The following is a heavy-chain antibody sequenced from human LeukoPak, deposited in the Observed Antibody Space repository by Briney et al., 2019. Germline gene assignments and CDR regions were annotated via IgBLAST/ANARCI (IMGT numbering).Heavy chain of an antibody. Sequence: SETLSLTCTVSGGSISSYYWSWIRQPPGKGLEWIGYIYYSGSTNYNPSLKSRVTISVDTSKNQFSLKLSSVTAADTAVYYCARGERGYSYGLIDYWGQGTLVTVSS. V-gene: IGHV4-59*01. CDR2: IYYSGST. CDR1: GGSISSYY. CDR3: ARGERGYSYGLIDY. J-gene: IGHJ4*02. D-gene: IGHD5-18*01.